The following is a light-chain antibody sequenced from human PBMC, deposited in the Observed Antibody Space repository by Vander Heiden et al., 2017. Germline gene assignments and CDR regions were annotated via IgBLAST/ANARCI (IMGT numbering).Light chain of an antibody. V-gene: IGLV1-51*01. Sequence: QSVLPQPPSSSAPPGQKVSCTSSGTIANIGSTYVSWYQQLPGTAPKLLIYDNNKRPSGIPDRFSGSKSGTSATLGITGVQTGDEADYYCGTWDTSLSVVVFGGGTKLTVL. CDR1: IANIGSTY. J-gene: IGLJ2*01. CDR3: GTWDTSLSVVV. CDR2: DNN.